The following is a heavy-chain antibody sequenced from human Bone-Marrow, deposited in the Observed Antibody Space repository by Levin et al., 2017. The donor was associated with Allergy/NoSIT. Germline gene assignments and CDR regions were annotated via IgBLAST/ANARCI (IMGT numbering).Heavy chain of an antibody. Sequence: LSLTCGASGFLFDDYAMHWVRQAPGRGLEWISGVSWDSYNIDYADSVRGRFTISRDNAKNSLYLQMNSLTAEDTAVYYCAKVGDITGTTSTYFDSWGQGTLVTVSS. D-gene: IGHD1-14*01. CDR2: VSWDSYNI. CDR1: GFLFDDYA. V-gene: IGHV3-9*01. J-gene: IGHJ4*02. CDR3: AKVGDITGTTSTYFDS.